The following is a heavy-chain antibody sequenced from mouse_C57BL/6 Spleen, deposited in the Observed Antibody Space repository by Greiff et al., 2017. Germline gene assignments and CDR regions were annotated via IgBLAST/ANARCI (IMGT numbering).Heavy chain of an antibody. D-gene: IGHD2-3*01. CDR2: INPSNGGT. CDR3: ARSVYDGYFHWYCDV. V-gene: IGHV1-53*01. CDR1: GYTFTSYW. Sequence: QVQLQQPGTELVKPGASVKLSCKASGYTFTSYWMHWVKQRPGQGLEWIGNINPSNGGTTYNEKFKSKATLTVDKSSSTAYMQLSSLTSEDSAVYYCARSVYDGYFHWYCDVWGTGPTVTVSS. J-gene: IGHJ1*03.